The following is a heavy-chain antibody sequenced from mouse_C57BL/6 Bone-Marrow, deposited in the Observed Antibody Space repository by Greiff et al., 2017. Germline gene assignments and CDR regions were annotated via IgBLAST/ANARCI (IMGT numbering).Heavy chain of an antibody. CDR1: GYTFTSYW. J-gene: IGHJ3*01. D-gene: IGHD2-1*01. Sequence: QVQLQPPGAELVKPGASVKMSCKASGYTFTSYWITWVKQRPGQGLEWIGDIYPGSGSTNYNEKFKSKATLTVDTSSSTAYMQLSSLTSEDSAVYYCARRDGNFAWFAYWGQGTLVTVSA. CDR2: IYPGSGST. V-gene: IGHV1-55*01. CDR3: ARRDGNFAWFAY.